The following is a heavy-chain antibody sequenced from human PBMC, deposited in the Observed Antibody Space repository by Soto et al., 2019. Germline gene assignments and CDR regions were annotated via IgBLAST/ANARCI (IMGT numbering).Heavy chain of an antibody. J-gene: IGHJ4*02. CDR2: IKFDGSEK. D-gene: IGHD2-2*01. Sequence: GGSLRLSCEASGFTFSDYWMSWVRQAPGKGPERVANIKFDGSEKQYVDSVRGRFTISRDNSRSSLSLQMNSLRAGDTAVYYCVKDGGYCSSSTCYAPRNHYFDSWGQGTLVTVSS. CDR1: GFTFSDYW. V-gene: IGHV3-7*03. CDR3: VKDGGYCSSSTCYAPRNHYFDS.